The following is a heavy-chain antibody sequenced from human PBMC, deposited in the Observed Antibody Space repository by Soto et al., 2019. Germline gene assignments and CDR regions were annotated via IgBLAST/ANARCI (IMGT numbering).Heavy chain of an antibody. V-gene: IGHV1-8*01. CDR3: ASRDCISTSCRSRHDY. CDR2: MNPNSGNT. Sequence: ASVKVSCKASGYTFTSYDINWVRQATGQGLERMGWMNPNSGNTGYAQKFQGRVTMTRNTSISTANKELSSLRSEDTAVYYCASRDCISTSCRSRHDYWGQGTLVTVSS. D-gene: IGHD2-2*01. J-gene: IGHJ4*02. CDR1: GYTFTSYD.